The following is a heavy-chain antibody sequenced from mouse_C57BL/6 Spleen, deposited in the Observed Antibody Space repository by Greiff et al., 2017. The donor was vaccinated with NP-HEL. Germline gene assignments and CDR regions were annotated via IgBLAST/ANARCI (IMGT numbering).Heavy chain of an antibody. CDR1: GFTFSSYG. V-gene: IGHV5-6*01. CDR2: ISSGGSYT. Sequence: EVMLVESGGDLVKPGGSLKLSCAASGFTFSSYGMSWVRQTPDKRLEWFATISSGGSYTYYPDSVKGRFTISRDNAKNTLYLQMSSLKSEDTAMYYCARQGGYGSSHWYFDVWGTGTTVTVSS. D-gene: IGHD1-1*01. J-gene: IGHJ1*03. CDR3: ARQGGYGSSHWYFDV.